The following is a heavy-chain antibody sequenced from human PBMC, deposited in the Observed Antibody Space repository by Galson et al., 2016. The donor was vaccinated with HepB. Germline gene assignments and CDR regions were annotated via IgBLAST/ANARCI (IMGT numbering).Heavy chain of an antibody. D-gene: IGHD5-24*01. V-gene: IGHV3-21*01. J-gene: IGHJ4*02. CDR3: ARDMAGYNWIDF. Sequence: SLRLSCAASGFNFNTYDMNWVRQAPGKGLEWVSYISRTSSYICYADSVRGRFTISRDNAKNSLFLQLNSLRAADTAIYYCARDMAGYNWIDFWGLGTLVTVSS. CDR1: GFNFNTYD. CDR2: ISRTSSYI.